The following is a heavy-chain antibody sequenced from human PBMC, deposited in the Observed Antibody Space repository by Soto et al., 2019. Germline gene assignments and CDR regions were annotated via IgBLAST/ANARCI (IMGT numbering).Heavy chain of an antibody. J-gene: IGHJ3*02. D-gene: IGHD6-19*01. CDR1: GFPFNSYT. V-gene: IGHV3-21*01. CDR2: ITTDGTSI. CDR3: ARQQWLGHHI. Sequence: PGGSLRLSCAASGFPFNSYTMTWVRQAPGMGLEWVSSITTDGTSIYYADSVKGRFTISRDDAKNSLYLQMNSLTVEDTGIYYCARQQWLGHHIWGQGTMVTDSS.